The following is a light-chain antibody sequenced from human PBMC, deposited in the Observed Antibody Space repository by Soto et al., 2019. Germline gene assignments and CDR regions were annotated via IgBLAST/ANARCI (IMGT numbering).Light chain of an antibody. CDR3: QQYNSYPT. CDR1: QSISSW. Sequence: DIQMTQSPSTLSASVGDRVTITCRASQSISSWLAWYQQKPGKAPKLLIYKASSLESGVPSRFSGSGSGTEFTLTISSLQRDDFATYYCQQYNSYPTFGGGTKVEIK. V-gene: IGKV1-5*03. CDR2: KAS. J-gene: IGKJ4*01.